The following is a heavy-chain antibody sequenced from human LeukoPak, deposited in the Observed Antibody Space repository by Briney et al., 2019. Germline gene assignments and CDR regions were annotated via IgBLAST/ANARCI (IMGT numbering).Heavy chain of an antibody. Sequence: GGSLRLSCAAFGFIFNTYEINWVRQAPGKGLEWVSYISSSGSRIYYADSVKGRFTISRDNAKNSLYLQMNSLRAEDTAIYYCARPRSDLYGMDVWGQGTTVVVSS. CDR2: ISSSGSRI. V-gene: IGHV3-48*03. J-gene: IGHJ6*02. CDR3: ARPRSDLYGMDV. CDR1: GFIFNTYE.